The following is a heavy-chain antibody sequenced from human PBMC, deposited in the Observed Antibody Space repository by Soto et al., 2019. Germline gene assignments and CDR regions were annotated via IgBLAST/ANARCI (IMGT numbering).Heavy chain of an antibody. CDR1: GYTFSDYD. CDR3: GRARANSWNNLFDF. CDR2: INLKSVGK. J-gene: IGHJ4*02. D-gene: IGHD1-20*01. V-gene: IGHV1-2*02. Sequence: ASVKVSCKTSGYTFSDYDMHWMRQAPGQGLEWLGWINLKSVGKTYRQNFRGRVNITGDTGITSDFMLLSGQMSDDTAVYCCGRARANSWNNLFDFWGQGTLVTVS.